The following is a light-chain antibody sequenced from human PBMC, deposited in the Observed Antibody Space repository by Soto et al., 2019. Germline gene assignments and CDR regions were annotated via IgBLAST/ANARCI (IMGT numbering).Light chain of an antibody. V-gene: IGLV2-14*01. CDR3: SSYTSSSTPLYV. CDR1: SSDVGGYNY. J-gene: IGLJ1*01. Sequence: QSALTQPASVSGSPGQSITISCTGTSSDVGGYNYVSWHQQHPGKAPKLMIYDVSNRPSGVSNCFSGSMSGNTASLTISGLQAEDEADYYCSSYTSSSTPLYVFGTGTKVTVL. CDR2: DVS.